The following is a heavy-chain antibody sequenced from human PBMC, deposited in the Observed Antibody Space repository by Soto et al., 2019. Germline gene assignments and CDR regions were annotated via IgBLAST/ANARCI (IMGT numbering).Heavy chain of an antibody. Sequence: ASVKVSCKASGYTFTSYGISWVRQAPGQGLEWMGWISAYNGNTNYAEKFQGEMTMTTDTATSTAYMDLRSLRSDDTAVYYCARDGERDTGLNFYYYLHGMDAWGQGTRVTVSS. CDR2: ISAYNGNT. CDR3: ARDGERDTGLNFYYYLHGMDA. J-gene: IGHJ6*02. D-gene: IGHD1-1*01. V-gene: IGHV1-18*01. CDR1: GYTFTSYG.